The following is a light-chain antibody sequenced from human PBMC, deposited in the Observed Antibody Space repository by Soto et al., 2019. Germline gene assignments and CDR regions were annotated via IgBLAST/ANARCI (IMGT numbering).Light chain of an antibody. CDR1: QTISSW. V-gene: IGKV1-5*03. CDR2: KAS. Sequence: DIQMTQSPSTLSGSVGGRVTMTFLASQTISSWLAWYQQKPGKAPKLLIYKASTLKSGVPSRFSGSGPGTEFTLTISSLQPDDFATYYCQQYDTYPWTFGQGTKVDIK. J-gene: IGKJ1*01. CDR3: QQYDTYPWT.